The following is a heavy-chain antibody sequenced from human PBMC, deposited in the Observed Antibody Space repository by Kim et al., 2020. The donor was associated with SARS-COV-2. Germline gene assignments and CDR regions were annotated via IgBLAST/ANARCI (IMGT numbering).Heavy chain of an antibody. CDR2: ISGSGGST. J-gene: IGHJ3*02. Sequence: GGSLRLSCAASGFTFSSYAMSWVRQAPGKGLEWVSAISGSGGSTYYADSVKGRFTISRDNSKNTLYLQMNSLRAEDTAVYYCARGLLWFGEEGAFDIWGQGTMVTVSS. D-gene: IGHD3-10*01. CDR1: GFTFSSYA. V-gene: IGHV3-23*01. CDR3: ARGLLWFGEEGAFDI.